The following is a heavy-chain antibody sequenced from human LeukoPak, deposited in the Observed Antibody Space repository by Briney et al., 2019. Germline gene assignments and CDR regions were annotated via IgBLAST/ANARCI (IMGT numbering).Heavy chain of an antibody. CDR2: ISYDGSNK. D-gene: IGHD6-13*01. CDR1: GFTFSSYG. J-gene: IGHJ3*02. CDR3: AKDLGFEAAAVWDAFDI. V-gene: IGHV3-30*18. Sequence: GRSLRLSCAASGFTFSSYGMHWVRQAPGKGLEWVAVISYDGSNKYYADSVKGRFTISRDNSKNTLYLQMNSLRAEDTAVYYCAKDLGFEAAAVWDAFDIWGQGTMVTVSS.